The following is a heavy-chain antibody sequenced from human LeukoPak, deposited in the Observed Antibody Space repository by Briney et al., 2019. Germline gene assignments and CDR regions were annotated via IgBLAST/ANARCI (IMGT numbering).Heavy chain of an antibody. D-gene: IGHD6-13*01. J-gene: IGHJ4*02. CDR2: IDYSGST. V-gene: IGHV4-59*08. CDR3: AGAYSSSWYFDY. Sequence: SETLSLTCTVSGGSISTYYWSWIRQPPGKGLEWIAYIDYSGSTSYNPSLKSRVTISVDTSKNQFSLKLSSVTAADTAVYYCAGAYSSSWYFDYWGQGTLVTVSS. CDR1: GGSISTYY.